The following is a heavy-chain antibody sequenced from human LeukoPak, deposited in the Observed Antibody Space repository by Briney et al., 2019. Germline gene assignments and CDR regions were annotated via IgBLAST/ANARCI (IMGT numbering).Heavy chain of an antibody. CDR2: IYPGDSDT. D-gene: IGHD6-13*01. Sequence: GESLKISCKGSGYSFTSYRIGWVRQMPGKGLEWMGIIYPGDSDTRYSPSFQGQVTISADKSISTAYLQWSSLKASDTAMYYCARRHSSWDLNFDYWGQGTLVTVSS. V-gene: IGHV5-51*01. CDR1: GYSFTSYR. J-gene: IGHJ4*02. CDR3: ARRHSSWDLNFDY.